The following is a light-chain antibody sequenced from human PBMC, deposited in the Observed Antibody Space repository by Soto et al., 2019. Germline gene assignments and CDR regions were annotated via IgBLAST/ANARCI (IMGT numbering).Light chain of an antibody. CDR3: QYWDDYSWT. V-gene: IGKV1-5*03. CDR1: LSITDW. J-gene: IGKJ1*01. Sequence: DIQMTQSPSTLSASVGDIVTITCRASLSITDWLAWYQQKPGKAPKFLIYKASNLEGGVPSRFSGSGSGTEFTLTISSVQPDDFATYYCQYWDDYSWTFGQGTKVEIK. CDR2: KAS.